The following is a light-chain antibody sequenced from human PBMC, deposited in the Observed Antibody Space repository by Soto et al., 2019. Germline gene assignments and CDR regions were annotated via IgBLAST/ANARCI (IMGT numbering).Light chain of an antibody. J-gene: IGLJ3*02. CDR2: LNSDGSH. V-gene: IGLV4-69*01. Sequence: QSVLTQSPSASASLGASVKLTCTLSTGHSSYAIAWHQRQPEKGARYLMKLNSDGSHSKGDGIPDRFSGSSSGAERYLTASGLQAEDEADYFGQTWGGGTWVFGGGTK. CDR1: TGHSSYA. CDR3: QTWGGGTWV.